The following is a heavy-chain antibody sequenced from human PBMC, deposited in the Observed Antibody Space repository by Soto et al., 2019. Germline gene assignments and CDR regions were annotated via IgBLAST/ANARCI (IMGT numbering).Heavy chain of an antibody. CDR3: ARGACSGGSCYSWNQYFDY. CDR2: IYYSGNT. J-gene: IGHJ4*02. V-gene: IGHV4-59*12. D-gene: IGHD2-15*01. Sequence: PSETLSLTCTVSGGSISSYYWSWIRQPPGKGLEWIGYIYYSGNTYYNPSLKSRVTISVDTSKNQFSLKLSSVTAADTAVYYCARGACSGGSCYSWNQYFDYWGQGTLVTVSS. CDR1: GGSISSYY.